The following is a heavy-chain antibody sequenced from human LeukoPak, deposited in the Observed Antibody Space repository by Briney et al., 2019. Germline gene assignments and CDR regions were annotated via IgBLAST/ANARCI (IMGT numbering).Heavy chain of an antibody. CDR1: GFTFSSYD. J-gene: IGHJ6*03. CDR2: IDTAGDT. CDR3: AQNGDRGAYCTGGTCYPYFYYSMDV. Sequence: GGSLRLSCAASGFTFSSYDMHWVRQATGKGLEWFSAIDTAGDTYYPASVKGRFTISREKARNSLYLQMNSLRAEDTAIYYCAQNGDRGAYCTGGTCYPYFYYSMDVWGKGTTVTI. D-gene: IGHD2-15*01. V-gene: IGHV3-13*01.